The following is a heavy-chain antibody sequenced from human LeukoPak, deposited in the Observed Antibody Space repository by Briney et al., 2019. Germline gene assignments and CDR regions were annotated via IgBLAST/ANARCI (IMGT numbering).Heavy chain of an antibody. Sequence: PSETLSLTCTVSGGSISSYYWSWVRQPAGKGLEWIGRIYTSGSTNYNPSLKSRVTMSVDTSKNQFSLKLSSVTAADTAVYYCAREERHQLPLNYYMDVWGKGTTVTVSS. V-gene: IGHV4-4*07. CDR1: GGSISSYY. J-gene: IGHJ6*03. CDR3: AREERHQLPLNYYMDV. CDR2: IYTSGST. D-gene: IGHD2-2*01.